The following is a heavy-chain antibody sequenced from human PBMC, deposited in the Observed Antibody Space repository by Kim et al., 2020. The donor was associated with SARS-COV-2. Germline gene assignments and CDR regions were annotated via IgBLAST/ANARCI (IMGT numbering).Heavy chain of an antibody. D-gene: IGHD2-21*02. CDR1: GFAFSDYG. CDR2: LSAGGTDR. Sequence: GGSLRLSCAASGFAFSDYGMSWVRQAPGKGLEWVSGLSAGGTDRYYKESVRGRFAISRDNSKKMVYLQMNSLRVEDAAVYYCAKEWAGIGDPALDCWGQGTLVTVSS. V-gene: IGHV3-23*01. CDR3: AKEWAGIGDPALDC. J-gene: IGHJ4*02.